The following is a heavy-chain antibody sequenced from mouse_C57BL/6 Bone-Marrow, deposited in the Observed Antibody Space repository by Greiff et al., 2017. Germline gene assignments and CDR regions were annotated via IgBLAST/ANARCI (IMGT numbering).Heavy chain of an antibody. CDR3: ARWSYSIGFAY. D-gene: IGHD2-10*01. CDR1: GFTFSDYG. J-gene: IGHJ3*01. V-gene: IGHV5-15*01. CDR2: ISNLAYSI. Sequence: EVMLVESGGGLVQPGGSLKLSCAASGFTFSDYGMAWVRQAPRQGPEWVAFISNLAYSIYYADTVTGRFTFSGENAKNTLYLEMSSLRSEDTAMYYCARWSYSIGFAYWGQGTLVTVSA.